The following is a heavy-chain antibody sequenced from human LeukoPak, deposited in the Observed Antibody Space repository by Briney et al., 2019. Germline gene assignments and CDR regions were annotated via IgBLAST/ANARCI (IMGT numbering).Heavy chain of an antibody. CDR1: GFTFSTYS. D-gene: IGHD3-22*01. J-gene: IGHJ4*02. CDR2: ISGTGDST. V-gene: IGHV3-23*01. CDR3: ARAYYYDSSGYPLLGY. Sequence: GGSLRLSCAASGFTFSTYSMSWVRQAPGKGREWVSVISGTGDSTSYADSVKGRFTISRDNSKNMVFPQMNSLRAEDTAVYYCARAYYYDSSGYPLLGYWGQGTLVTVSS.